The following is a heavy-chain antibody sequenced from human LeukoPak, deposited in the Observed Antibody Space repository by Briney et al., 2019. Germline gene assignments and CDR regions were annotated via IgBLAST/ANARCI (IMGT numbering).Heavy chain of an antibody. Sequence: GGSLRLSCAASGFTFSSYEMNWVRQAPGKGLEWVSYIYSSGSNIYYADSVKGRFTISRDNAKNSLYLQMNSLRAEDTAVYYCAREGGDGYNVGFDYWGQGTLVTVSS. J-gene: IGHJ4*02. CDR1: GFTFSSYE. CDR2: IYSSGSNI. CDR3: AREGGDGYNVGFDY. D-gene: IGHD5-24*01. V-gene: IGHV3-48*03.